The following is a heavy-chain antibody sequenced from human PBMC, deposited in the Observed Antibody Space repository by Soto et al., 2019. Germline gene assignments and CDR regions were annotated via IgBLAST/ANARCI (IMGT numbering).Heavy chain of an antibody. CDR3: ARMKGYSNSFDY. Sequence: PGGSLRLSCAASGFTFSSYGMHWVRQAPGKGLEWVAVIWYDGSNKYYADSVKGRFTISRDNSKNTLYLQMNSLRAEDTAVYYCARMKGYSNSFDYWGQGTLVTVSS. J-gene: IGHJ4*02. V-gene: IGHV3-33*01. CDR2: IWYDGSNK. D-gene: IGHD6-13*01. CDR1: GFTFSSYG.